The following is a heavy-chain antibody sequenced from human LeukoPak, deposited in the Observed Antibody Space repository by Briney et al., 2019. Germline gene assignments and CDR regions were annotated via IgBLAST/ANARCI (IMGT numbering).Heavy chain of an antibody. D-gene: IGHD2/OR15-2a*01. CDR3: ARIALNIRNAFDF. Sequence: CRRPSSAPSTFTPGSYWMKWVRPAPEEGLGWVAHINKEGGEKYHMDSVEGRFSISRDNSDNSSYLQMDSLRTADTALYYCARIALNIRNAFDFWGQGTMVSV. V-gene: IGHV3-7*04. CDR1: TFTPGSYW. J-gene: IGHJ3*01. CDR2: INKEGGEK.